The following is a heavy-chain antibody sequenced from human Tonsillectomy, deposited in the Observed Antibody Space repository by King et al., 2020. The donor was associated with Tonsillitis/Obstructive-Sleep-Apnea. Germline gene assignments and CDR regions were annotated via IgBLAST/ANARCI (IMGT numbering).Heavy chain of an antibody. D-gene: IGHD3-3*01. J-gene: IGHJ5*02. CDR3: VKHPYYDFWGGPNWFDP. Sequence: EVQLVESGGGLVQPGGSLTLSCSASGFTFSSNAMHWVRQAPGKGLEYVSGISNNGDRTYYADAVKGRFTISRDNSENTLYLQMSSLTTEDTAVYYCVKHPYYDFWGGPNWFDPWGQGTLVTVSS. V-gene: IGHV3-64D*06. CDR2: ISNNGDRT. CDR1: GFTFSSNA.